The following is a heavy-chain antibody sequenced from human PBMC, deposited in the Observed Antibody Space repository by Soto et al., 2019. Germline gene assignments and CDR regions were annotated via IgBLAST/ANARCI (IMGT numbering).Heavy chain of an antibody. J-gene: IGHJ5*02. Sequence: QVQLVQSGAEVKKPGSSVKVSCKASGGTFSSYAISWVRQAPGQGLEWMGGIIPIFATANYAQKFQGRVTITADESPSTAYMELSSRSSEDTAVYYCARDAREMPQYYYDSSGYYYNWFDPWGQGTLVTVSS. CDR2: IIPIFATA. D-gene: IGHD3-22*01. V-gene: IGHV1-69*01. CDR3: ARDAREMPQYYYDSSGYYYNWFDP. CDR1: GGTFSSYA.